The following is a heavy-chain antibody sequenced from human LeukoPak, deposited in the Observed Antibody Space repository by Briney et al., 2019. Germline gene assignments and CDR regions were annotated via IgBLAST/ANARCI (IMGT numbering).Heavy chain of an antibody. J-gene: IGHJ6*04. CDR3: AELGITMIGGV. V-gene: IGHV3-7*01. CDR2: IKQDGSEK. CDR1: GFTFSSYW. D-gene: IGHD3-10*02. Sequence: GGSLRLSCAASGFTFSSYWMSWVRQAPGKGLEWVANIKQDGSEKYYVDSVKGRFTISRDNAKNSLYLQMNSLRAEDTAVYYRAELGITMIGGVWGKGTTVTISS.